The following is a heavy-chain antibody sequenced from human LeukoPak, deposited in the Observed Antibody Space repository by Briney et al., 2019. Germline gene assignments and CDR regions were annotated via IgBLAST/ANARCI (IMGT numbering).Heavy chain of an antibody. CDR1: GGSISSSSYS. Sequence: SETPSLTCTVSGGSISSSSYSWGWIRQPPGKGLEWIGSIYYSETTYYNPSLKSRVTISVDTSKIQFSLKLSSVAATDTAVYFCARLRFDFWSGYTHPYFDYWGQGTLVTVSS. J-gene: IGHJ4*02. V-gene: IGHV4-39*01. D-gene: IGHD3-3*01. CDR3: ARLRFDFWSGYTHPYFDY. CDR2: IYYSETT.